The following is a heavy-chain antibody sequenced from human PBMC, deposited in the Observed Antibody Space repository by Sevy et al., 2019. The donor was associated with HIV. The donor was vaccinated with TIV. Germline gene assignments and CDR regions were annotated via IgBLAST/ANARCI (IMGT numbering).Heavy chain of an antibody. J-gene: IGHJ6*03. CDR1: GFTFSSYG. CDR2: IWYDGSNK. Sequence: GGSLRLSCAASGFTFSSYGMHWVRQAPGKGLEWVAVIWYDGSNKYYADSVKGRFTISRDNSKNTLYLQMNSLRAEDTAYYYGARGGADSNYYYMDVWGKGTTVTVSS. CDR3: ARGGADSNYYYMDV. D-gene: IGHD5-18*01. V-gene: IGHV3-33*01.